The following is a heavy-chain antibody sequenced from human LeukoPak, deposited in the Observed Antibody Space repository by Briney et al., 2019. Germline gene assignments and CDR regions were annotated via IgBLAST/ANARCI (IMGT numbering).Heavy chain of an antibody. CDR1: GFTFSVSW. V-gene: IGHV3-7*01. D-gene: IGHD6-19*01. CDR2: IKYDGSEK. CDR3: AREMLAAVAAQS. Sequence: GGSLRLSCAASGFTFSVSWMSWVRQAPGKGLEWVANIKYDGSEKYYVDSVKGRFTISRDNAKNSLYLQMNSLRAEDTAVYYCAREMLAAVAAQSWGQGTLVTVSS. J-gene: IGHJ5*02.